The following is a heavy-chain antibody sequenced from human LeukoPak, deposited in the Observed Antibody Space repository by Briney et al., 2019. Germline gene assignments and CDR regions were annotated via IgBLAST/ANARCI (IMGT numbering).Heavy chain of an antibody. V-gene: IGHV3-23*01. CDR3: AKDQGIQLWLKYFQH. CDR1: GFTFSSYA. D-gene: IGHD5-18*01. Sequence: GGSLRLSCASSGFTFSSYAMSWVRQAPGKGLEWVSAISGSGGSTYYADSVKGRFTISRDNSKNTLYLQINNLRAEDTAVYYCAKDQGIQLWLKYFQHWGQGTLVTVSS. CDR2: ISGSGGST. J-gene: IGHJ1*01.